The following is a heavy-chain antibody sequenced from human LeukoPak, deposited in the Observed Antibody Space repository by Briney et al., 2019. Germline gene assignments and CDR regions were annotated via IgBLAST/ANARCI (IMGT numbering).Heavy chain of an antibody. CDR1: EIIFRKYV. J-gene: IGHJ4*02. CDR3: ARKTDHQTVGDY. Sequence: PGGSLSLFRAANEIIFRKYVMSSVRQAPGKGLEWVSSISGYGGSTFYADSVKGQFTLSRDNSKNTQLLPMNSLRAEDTAVYYCARKTDHQTVGDYWGQGTLVTVSS. CDR2: ISGYGGST. V-gene: IGHV3-23*01. D-gene: IGHD1-14*01.